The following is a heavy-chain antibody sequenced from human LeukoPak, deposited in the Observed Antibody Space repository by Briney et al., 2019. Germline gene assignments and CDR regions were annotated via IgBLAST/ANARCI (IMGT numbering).Heavy chain of an antibody. J-gene: IGHJ4*02. CDR3: ARGQPLLDSNKPLDY. D-gene: IGHD4-11*01. CDR1: GYTFSNYY. Sequence: ASVKVSCKASGYTFSNYYMHWVRQATGQGLEWMGWMNPNSGNTGYAQKFQGRVTMTRNTSISTAYMELSSLRSEDTAVYYCARGQPLLDSNKPLDYWGQGTLVTVSS. V-gene: IGHV1-8*01. CDR2: MNPNSGNT.